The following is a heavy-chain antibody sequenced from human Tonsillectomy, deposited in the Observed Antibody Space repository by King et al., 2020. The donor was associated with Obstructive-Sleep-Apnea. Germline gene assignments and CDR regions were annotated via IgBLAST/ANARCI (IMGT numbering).Heavy chain of an antibody. Sequence: VQLVESGAEVKKPGASVRVSCKASGYTFTNYDINWVRQATGQGLEWMGWMNPNSGNTGYAQKFQGRVTMTRKTSISTAYLDVSSLGSEDTAVYFCARGFGGDSGYYIGDHWGQGTLVTVSS. CDR3: ARGFGGDSGYYIGDH. V-gene: IGHV1-8*01. J-gene: IGHJ4*02. CDR2: MNPNSGNT. D-gene: IGHD3-22*01. CDR1: GYTFTNYD.